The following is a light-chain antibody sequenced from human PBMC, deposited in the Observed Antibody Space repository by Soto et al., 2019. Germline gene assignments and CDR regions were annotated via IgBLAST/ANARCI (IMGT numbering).Light chain of an antibody. V-gene: IGKV3-15*01. CDR2: GAS. Sequence: EIVMTQSPATLSVSPGERATLSCRASQSVSSNLAWYQQKPGQAPRLLIYGASTRATGIPARFSGSGSGTEFTLTISSLQSDDVGVYYCQQYNNWPPLTFGGGTKVEIK. CDR3: QQYNNWPPLT. CDR1: QSVSSN. J-gene: IGKJ4*01.